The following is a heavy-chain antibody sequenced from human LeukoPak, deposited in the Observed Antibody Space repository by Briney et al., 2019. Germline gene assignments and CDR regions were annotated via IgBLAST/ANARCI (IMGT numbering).Heavy chain of an antibody. V-gene: IGHV3-21*01. CDR1: GFTFSSYS. J-gene: IGHJ5*02. Sequence: GGSLRLSCAASGFTFSSYSMNWVRQAPGKGLEWVSSISSSSSYIYYADSVKGRFTISRDNAKNSLYLQMNSLRAEDTAVYYCARDRPIVATKRDWFGPWGQGTLVTVSS. CDR2: ISSSSSYI. CDR3: ARDRPIVATKRDWFGP. D-gene: IGHD5-12*01.